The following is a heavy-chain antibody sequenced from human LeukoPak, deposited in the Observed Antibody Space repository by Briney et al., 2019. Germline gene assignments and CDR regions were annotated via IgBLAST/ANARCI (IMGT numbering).Heavy chain of an antibody. CDR1: GFTFSSYA. V-gene: IGHV3-64D*06. CDR2: ISSKGGST. Sequence: PRGSLRLSCSASGFTFSSYAMPWVRQAPGKGLEYVSAISSKGGSTTYAASVKDRFTICRENSKNTLYLKMSSLRAEDTSVYYCVKSVGYCSMTSCYARGGVGYPYAFDIWGQGAMVTVSS. CDR3: VKSVGYCSMTSCYARGGVGYPYAFDI. D-gene: IGHD2-2*01. J-gene: IGHJ3*02.